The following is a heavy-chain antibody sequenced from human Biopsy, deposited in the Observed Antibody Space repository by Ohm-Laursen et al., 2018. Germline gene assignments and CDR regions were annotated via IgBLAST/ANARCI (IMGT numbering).Heavy chain of an antibody. CDR3: ARGLSSGWYGYFDV. CDR1: GFTSGHYA. CDR2: IWYDGTNE. V-gene: IGHV3-33*01. D-gene: IGHD6-19*01. Sequence: SLRLSCAASGFTSGHYAMHWVRQAPGKGLEWISLIWYDGTNEDYADSVKGRFTISRDNSKNTLYLQINTLTLEDTAFYYCARGLSSGWYGYFDVWGRGTLVTVSS. J-gene: IGHJ2*01.